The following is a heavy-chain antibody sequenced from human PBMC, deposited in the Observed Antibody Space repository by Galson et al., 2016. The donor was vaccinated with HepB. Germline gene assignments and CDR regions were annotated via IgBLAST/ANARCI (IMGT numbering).Heavy chain of an antibody. V-gene: IGHV3-48*02. D-gene: IGHD2-21*01. J-gene: IGHJ4*02. CDR2: ISSGSSTK. CDR1: GFTFSIYS. Sequence: SLRLSCAASGFTFSIYSMNWVRQAPGKGLEWLSYISSGSSTKFYADSVKGRFTISRDNAKTSLYLQMNSLRDEDTAVYYCANTAGQLWVYFDHWGQGTLVTVSS. CDR3: ANTAGQLWVYFDH.